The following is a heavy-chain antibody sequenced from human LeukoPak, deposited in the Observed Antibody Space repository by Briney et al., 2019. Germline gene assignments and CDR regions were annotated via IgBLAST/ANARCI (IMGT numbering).Heavy chain of an antibody. J-gene: IGHJ4*02. CDR1: GFTFSSYG. V-gene: IGHV3-23*01. CDR3: ASTFYGSGSYSIDY. D-gene: IGHD3-10*01. Sequence: GGSLRLSCEASGFTFSSYGMSWVRQAPGKGLEWVSGISGSGGSIYYADSLKGRFTISKDNSKNTLYLQMNSLRAEDTAVYYCASTFYGSGSYSIDYWGQGTLVTVSS. CDR2: ISGSGGSI.